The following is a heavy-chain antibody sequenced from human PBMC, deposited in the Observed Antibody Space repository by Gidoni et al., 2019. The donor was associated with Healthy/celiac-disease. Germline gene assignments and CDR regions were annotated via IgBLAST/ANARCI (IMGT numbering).Heavy chain of an antibody. CDR2: MSSSSSYI. CDR3: ASGGITGTTSWFDP. CDR1: GCTFSSYS. Sequence: EVQLVESGGGLVKPGGSLRLSCAASGCTFSSYSMNWVSQAPGKGLEWVSSMSSSSSYIYYADSVKGRFTISRDNAKNSLYLQMNSLRAEDTAVYYCASGGITGTTSWFDPWGQGTLVTVSS. D-gene: IGHD1-7*01. V-gene: IGHV3-21*01. J-gene: IGHJ5*02.